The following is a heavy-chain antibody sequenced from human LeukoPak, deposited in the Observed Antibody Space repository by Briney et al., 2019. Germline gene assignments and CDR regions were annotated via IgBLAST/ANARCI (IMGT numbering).Heavy chain of an antibody. CDR1: GFTFSSYE. Sequence: SLRLSCAASGFTFSSYEMNWVRQAPGKGLEWVSFISITGRAIYYADSVKGRFTISRDNAKNSLYLQMNSLRAEDTAVYYCVRLGGAHCGGDCWGQGTLVTVSS. CDR3: VRLGGAHCGGDC. CDR2: ISITGRAI. V-gene: IGHV3-48*03. D-gene: IGHD2-21*01. J-gene: IGHJ4*02.